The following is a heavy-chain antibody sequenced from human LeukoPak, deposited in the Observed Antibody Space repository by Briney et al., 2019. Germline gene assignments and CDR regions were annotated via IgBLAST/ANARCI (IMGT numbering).Heavy chain of an antibody. CDR3: ARARGAYYDFWSGYYPDY. CDR2: MNPNSGNT. D-gene: IGHD3-3*01. J-gene: IGHJ4*02. CDR1: GYTFTSYD. Sequence: ASVKVSCKASGYTFTSYDNNWVRQATGQGLEWMGWMNPNSGNTGYAQKFQGRVTITRNTSTSTAYMELSSLRSEDTAVYYCARARGAYYDFWSGYYPDYWGQGTLVTVSS. V-gene: IGHV1-8*03.